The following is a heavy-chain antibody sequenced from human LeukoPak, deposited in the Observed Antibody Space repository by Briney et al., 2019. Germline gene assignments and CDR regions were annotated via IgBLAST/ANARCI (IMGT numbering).Heavy chain of an antibody. CDR1: GGTFSIYA. J-gene: IGHJ4*02. Sequence: SVKVSCKASGGTFSIYAISWVRQAPGQGLEWMRGIIPSFGTANYAQKFQGRAMITADESTSTAYMELSSLRAEDTAFYYCARAAGAYSPAYHHDYWGQGTLVTVSS. CDR3: ARAAGAYSPAYHHDY. V-gene: IGHV1-69*13. CDR2: IIPSFGTA. D-gene: IGHD3-16*01.